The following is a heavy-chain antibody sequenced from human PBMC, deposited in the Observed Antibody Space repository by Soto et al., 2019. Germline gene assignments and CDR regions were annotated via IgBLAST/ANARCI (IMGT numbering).Heavy chain of an antibody. CDR1: GYSITNVNW. Sequence: PSETLSLTCAVSGYSITNVNWWAWIRQPPGKGLEWIGYIFHSGTTHYNPSLKSRVTMSVDTSKNQFSLKVDSLTAEDTAVYYCARSPYADALDIWGKGTMVTVSS. CDR3: ARSPYADALDI. CDR2: IFHSGTT. V-gene: IGHV4-28*01. J-gene: IGHJ3*02. D-gene: IGHD2-2*01.